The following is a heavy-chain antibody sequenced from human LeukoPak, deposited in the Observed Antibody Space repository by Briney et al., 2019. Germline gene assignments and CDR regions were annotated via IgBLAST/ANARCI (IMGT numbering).Heavy chain of an antibody. CDR2: ISSSSMII. Sequence: PGGSLRLSCAAAGFTFSSYSMNWVRQAPGKGLEWVSYISSSSMIIYYADSLKGRFTISRDNAKNSLYLQMNSLRDEDTAVYYCARDRVERGYECFDYWGQGTLVTVSS. CDR1: GFTFSSYS. J-gene: IGHJ4*02. CDR3: ARDRVERGYECFDY. D-gene: IGHD5-18*01. V-gene: IGHV3-48*02.